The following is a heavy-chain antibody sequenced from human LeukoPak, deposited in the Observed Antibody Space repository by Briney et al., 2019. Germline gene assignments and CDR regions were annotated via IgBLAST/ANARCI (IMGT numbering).Heavy chain of an antibody. D-gene: IGHD1-26*01. CDR2: INPTSGGT. Sequence: GASVKVSCKASGGVFTTYAISWVRQAPGQGLEWMGWINPTSGGTNYAQTFQGRVTMTRDTSISTAYMELSRLRSDDTAVYYCARIPFSGSYSHAFDIWGQGTMVTVSS. CDR3: ARIPFSGSYSHAFDI. V-gene: IGHV1-2*02. CDR1: GGVFTTYA. J-gene: IGHJ3*02.